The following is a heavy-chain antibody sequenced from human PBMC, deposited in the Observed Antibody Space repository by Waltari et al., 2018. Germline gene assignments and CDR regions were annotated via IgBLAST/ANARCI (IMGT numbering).Heavy chain of an antibody. CDR2: IYTSGST. J-gene: IGHJ6*03. CDR3: ALGGVVRGTYYYYYMDV. Sequence: QVQLQESGPGLVKPSETLSLTCTVSGGSISSYYWSWIRQPAGKGLEWIGRIYTSGSTNYNPSLKSRVTMSVDTSKNQFSLKLSSVTAADTAVYYCALGGVVRGTYYYYYMDVWGKGTTVTVSS. D-gene: IGHD3-10*01. CDR1: GGSISSYY. V-gene: IGHV4-4*07.